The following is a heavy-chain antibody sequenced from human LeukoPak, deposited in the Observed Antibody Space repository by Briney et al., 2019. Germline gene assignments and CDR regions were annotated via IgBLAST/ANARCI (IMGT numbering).Heavy chain of an antibody. CDR1: GGSIDSY. V-gene: IGHV4-59*08. J-gene: IGHJ3*02. CDR2: IYYSGST. Sequence: SETLFLTCTVSGGSIDSYWSWIRQPPGKGLEWIGYIYYSGSTNYNPSLKSRVTISVDTSKNQFSLKLSSVTAADTAVYYCARHKYYYGSGSPDAFDIWGQGTMVTVSS. CDR3: ARHKYYYGSGSPDAFDI. D-gene: IGHD3-10*01.